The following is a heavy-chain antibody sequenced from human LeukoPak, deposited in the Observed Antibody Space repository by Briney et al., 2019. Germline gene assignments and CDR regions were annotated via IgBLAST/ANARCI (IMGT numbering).Heavy chain of an antibody. Sequence: GGSLRLSCAASGFTFSDHYMAWVRQAPGKGLEWVGRVRNKPNTNNTDYAASVQGTFTIPRDDSNNSLSLQMNSLKTEDTAVYYCTRVRPGDYFDYWGKGTLVTVSS. CDR1: GFTFSDHY. V-gene: IGHV3-72*01. CDR3: TRVRPGDYFDY. D-gene: IGHD4-17*01. J-gene: IGHJ4*02. CDR2: VRNKPNTNNT.